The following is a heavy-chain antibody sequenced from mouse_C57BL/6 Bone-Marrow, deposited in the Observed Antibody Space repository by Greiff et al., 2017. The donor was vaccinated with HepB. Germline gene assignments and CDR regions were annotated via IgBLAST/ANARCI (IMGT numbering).Heavy chain of an antibody. J-gene: IGHJ2*01. CDR3: ARGLGKDRFDY. CDR1: GYAFTNYL. CDR2: INPGSGGT. V-gene: IGHV1-54*01. Sequence: QVQLQQSGAELVRPGTSVKVSCKASGYAFTNYLIEWVKQRPGQGLEWIGVINPGSGGTNYNEKFKGKATLTADKSSSTAYMQLSSLTSEDSAVYFCARGLGKDRFDYWGQGTTLTVSS. D-gene: IGHD4-1*01.